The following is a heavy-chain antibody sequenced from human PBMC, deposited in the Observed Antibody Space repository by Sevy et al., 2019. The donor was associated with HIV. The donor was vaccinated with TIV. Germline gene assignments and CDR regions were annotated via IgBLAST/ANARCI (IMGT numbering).Heavy chain of an antibody. V-gene: IGHV3-11*01. CDR2: ISISGRMI. D-gene: IGHD3-10*01. CDR1: GFTFSDYY. J-gene: IGHJ4*02. CDR3: AREVDGVRGVFDS. Sequence: GGSLRLSCEASGFTFSDYYMNWIRQAPGKGLEWVSSISISGRMISYADSVKGRFTISRDKAKNSLYLEMNSLRADDTAVYYCAREVDGVRGVFDSWGQGTLVTVSS.